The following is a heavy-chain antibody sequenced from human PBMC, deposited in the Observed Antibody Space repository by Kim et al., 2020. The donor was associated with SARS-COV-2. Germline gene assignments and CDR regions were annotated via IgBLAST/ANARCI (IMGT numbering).Heavy chain of an antibody. D-gene: IGHD5-18*01. CDR3: ARGPEVRDTAMVDFDY. Sequence: SETLSLTCTVSGGSISSGGYYWSWIRQHPGKGLEWIGYIYYSGSTYYNPSLKSRVTISVDTSKNQFSLKLSSVTAADTAVYYCARGPEVRDTAMVDFDYWGQGTLVTVSS. V-gene: IGHV4-31*03. CDR2: IYYSGST. CDR1: GGSISSGGYY. J-gene: IGHJ4*02.